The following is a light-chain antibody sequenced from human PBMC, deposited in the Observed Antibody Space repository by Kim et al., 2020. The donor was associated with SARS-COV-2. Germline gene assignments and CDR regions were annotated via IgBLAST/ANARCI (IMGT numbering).Light chain of an antibody. J-gene: IGLJ2*01. CDR2: SNS. CDR1: PSTIGSNY. V-gene: IGLV1-47*02. CDR3: AAWDDSLSGVV. Sequence: GHRVTISCSGSPSTIGSNYVYWYQQLPGTAPNLLIYSNSQRPSGVPDRFSGSKSGTSASLAISGLRSEDEADYYCAAWDDSLSGVVFGGGTQLTVL.